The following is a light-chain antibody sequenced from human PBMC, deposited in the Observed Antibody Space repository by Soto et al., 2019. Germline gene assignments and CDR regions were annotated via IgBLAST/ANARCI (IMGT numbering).Light chain of an antibody. Sequence: EIQMSQSPSTLSASVGDRVTITCRASQSISSWLAWYQQKPGKAPKLLIFDASSLESGTPSRFSGRRSGTQFTLTINGLQPDDFAPYYCPQSYSPPIPFGQGTRLEI. J-gene: IGKJ5*01. CDR2: DAS. CDR1: QSISSW. CDR3: PQSYSPPIP. V-gene: IGKV1-5*01.